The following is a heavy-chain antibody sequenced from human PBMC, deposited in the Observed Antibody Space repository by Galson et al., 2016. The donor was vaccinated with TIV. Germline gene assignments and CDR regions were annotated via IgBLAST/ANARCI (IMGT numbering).Heavy chain of an antibody. CDR2: TYYRSKWYN. V-gene: IGHV6-1*01. D-gene: IGHD3-3*01. J-gene: IGHJ4*02. CDR1: GDSVSSGSAA. Sequence: CAISGDSVSSGSAAWNWIRQSPSRGLEWLGRTYYRSKWYNDYAVAVKSRITITPDTSKNQFSLQLTSVTPEDTAVYYCARATPSVFGVVMTLDYWGQGTLVTVSS. CDR3: ARATPSVFGVVMTLDY.